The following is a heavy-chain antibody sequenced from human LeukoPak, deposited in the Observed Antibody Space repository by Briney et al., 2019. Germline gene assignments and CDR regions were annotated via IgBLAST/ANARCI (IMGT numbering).Heavy chain of an antibody. CDR3: ARGYYDRSDSPNPFDS. V-gene: IGHV4-59*01. CDR2: VHYTGKT. J-gene: IGHJ4*02. Sequence: SETLSLTCTVSGDSISSSYWSWIRQPPGKRLEWVGYVHYTGKTNYNPSLNNRATISVDMSKNQFSPTLTSVTVADTAMYYCARGYYDRSDSPNPFDSWGQGTLVTVSA. CDR1: GDSISSSY. D-gene: IGHD3-22*01.